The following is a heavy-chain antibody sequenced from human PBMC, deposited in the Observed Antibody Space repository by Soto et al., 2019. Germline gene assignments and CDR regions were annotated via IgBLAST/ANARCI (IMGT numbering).Heavy chain of an antibody. J-gene: IGHJ4*02. CDR2: ISSNDDYI. V-gene: IGHV3-21*01. D-gene: IGHD3-10*01. CDR1: GFTFSAYS. Sequence: EVQLVESGGGLVNPGGSLRLSCEASGFTFSAYSMNWVRQAPGKGLEWVSSISSNDDYIYYGDSVRGRFTISRDNAKNSLYLHMNSLRAEDTAVYYCARFIGSGSYRSDYWGQGTLVSVSS. CDR3: ARFIGSGSYRSDY.